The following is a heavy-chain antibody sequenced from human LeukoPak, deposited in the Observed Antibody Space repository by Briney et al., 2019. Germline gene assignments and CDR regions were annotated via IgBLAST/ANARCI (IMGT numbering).Heavy chain of an antibody. Sequence: PGGSLRLSCAASGVTVSNNYLSWVRQAPGRGLEWVSVIYSGGSTYYADSVKGRFTISRDNAQNLVYLQMNSLTTEDTAVYYCARDDSTSWYQEFWGQGTLVTVSS. CDR3: ARDDSTSWYQEF. D-gene: IGHD6-13*01. CDR2: IYSGGST. CDR1: GVTVSNNY. V-gene: IGHV3-66*01. J-gene: IGHJ4*02.